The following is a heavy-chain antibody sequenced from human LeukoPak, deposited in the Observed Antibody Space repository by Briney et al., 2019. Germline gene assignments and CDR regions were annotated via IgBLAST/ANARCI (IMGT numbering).Heavy chain of an antibody. Sequence: SETLSLTCTVSGGSISSSSYLWGWIRQPPGKGLEWIGRIYSSGSTHYNPSLESRVTISVDTSKNLFSLKLSSVTAAGTAAYYCARSPRTVASAPFDYWGHGTLVTVSS. CDR1: GGSISSSSYL. CDR2: IYSSGST. J-gene: IGHJ4*01. D-gene: IGHD6-13*01. CDR3: ARSPRTVASAPFDY. V-gene: IGHV4-39*01.